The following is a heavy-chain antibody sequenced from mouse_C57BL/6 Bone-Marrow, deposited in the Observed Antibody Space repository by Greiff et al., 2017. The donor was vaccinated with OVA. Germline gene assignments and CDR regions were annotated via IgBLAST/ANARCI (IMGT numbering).Heavy chain of an antibody. D-gene: IGHD2-3*01. CDR2: IDPETGGT. CDR1: GYTFTDYE. J-gene: IGHJ2*01. CDR3: TRRRWLLNPFDY. Sequence: QVQLKESGAELVRPGASVTLSCKASGYTFTDYEMHWVKQTPVHGLEWIGAIDPETGGTAYNQKFKGKAILTADKSSSTAYMELRSLTSEDSAVYYCTRRRWLLNPFDYWGQGTTLTVSS. V-gene: IGHV1-15*01.